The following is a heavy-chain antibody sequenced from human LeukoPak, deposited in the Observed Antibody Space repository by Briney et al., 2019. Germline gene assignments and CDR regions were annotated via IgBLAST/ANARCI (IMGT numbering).Heavy chain of an antibody. CDR3: AKEVEGYQLLSRKYYYYYMDV. CDR1: GFTFSSYG. Sequence: GGTLRLSCAASGFTFSSYGMSWVRQAPGKGLEWVSTIGGSGGGPYYADSVQGRFTISRDNSKNTLYLQMNSLRADDTAVYYCAKEVEGYQLLSRKYYYYYMDVWGEGTTVTISS. V-gene: IGHV3-23*01. J-gene: IGHJ6*03. D-gene: IGHD2-2*01. CDR2: IGGSGGGP.